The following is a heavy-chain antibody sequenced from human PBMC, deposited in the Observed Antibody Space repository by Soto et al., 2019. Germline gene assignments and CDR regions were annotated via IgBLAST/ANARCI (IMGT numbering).Heavy chain of an antibody. Sequence: PSETLSLTCTISGDSINNYCWNWIRQSPGKGLEWIGYISYSGSTSYNPSLQSRVTISSDTSKNQFSLELSSVTAADTAVYYCARARQRDTGRGLDVWGQGTTVTVS. V-gene: IGHV4-59*01. D-gene: IGHD5-18*01. CDR3: ARARQRDTGRGLDV. CDR2: ISYSGST. CDR1: GDSINNYC. J-gene: IGHJ6*02.